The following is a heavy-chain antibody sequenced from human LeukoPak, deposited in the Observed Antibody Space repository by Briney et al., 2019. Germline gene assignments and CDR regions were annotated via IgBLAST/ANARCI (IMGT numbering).Heavy chain of an antibody. CDR2: IYYSGST. CDR3: ARLRVRRDAFDI. V-gene: IGHV4-61*01. CDR1: GYSISSGYY. Sequence: PSETLSLTCAVSGYSISSGYYWDWFRQPPGKGLEWIGYIYYSGSTNYNPSLKSRVTISVDTSKNQFSLKLSSVTAADTAVYYCARLRVRRDAFDIWGQGTMVTVSS. J-gene: IGHJ3*02.